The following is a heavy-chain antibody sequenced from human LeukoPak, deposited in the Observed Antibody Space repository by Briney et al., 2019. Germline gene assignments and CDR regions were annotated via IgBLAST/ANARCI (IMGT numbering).Heavy chain of an antibody. CDR3: ARHLGRFDP. CDR2: IYTSGST. V-gene: IGHV4-4*09. Sequence: SETLPLTCTVSGGSISSYYWSWIRQPPGKGLEWIGYIYTSGSTNYNPSLKSRVTISLDTSKNQFSLKLSSVTAADTAVYYCARHLGRFDPWGQGTLVTVSS. CDR1: GGSISSYY. J-gene: IGHJ5*02.